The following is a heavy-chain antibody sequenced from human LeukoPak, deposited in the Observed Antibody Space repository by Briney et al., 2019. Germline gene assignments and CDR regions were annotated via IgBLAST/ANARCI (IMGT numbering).Heavy chain of an antibody. Sequence: ASVKVSCKASGYTFTSYAKNWVRQAPGQGLEWMGWLNTNTGNPTYAQGFTGRFVFSLDTSVSTAYLQISSLKAEDTAVYYCARDFSADCSSTSCYVGWFDPWGQGTLVTVSS. J-gene: IGHJ5*02. CDR3: ARDFSADCSSTSCYVGWFDP. V-gene: IGHV7-4-1*02. D-gene: IGHD2-2*01. CDR2: LNTNTGNP. CDR1: GYTFTSYA.